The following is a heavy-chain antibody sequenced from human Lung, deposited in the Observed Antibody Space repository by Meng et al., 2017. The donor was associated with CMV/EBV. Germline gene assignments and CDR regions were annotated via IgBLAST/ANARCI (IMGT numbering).Heavy chain of an antibody. Sequence: SXAASEFTFSTYVMRWVRQAPGKGLVWVSRINDDGSSTTYADSVKGRFTVSRDNAKDTLYLQMSSLRAEDTAVYYCATETFHDFGSGYVPFDYWGQGXLVTVSS. J-gene: IGHJ4*02. CDR2: INDDGSST. D-gene: IGHD3-3*01. CDR3: ATETFHDFGSGYVPFDY. V-gene: IGHV3-74*01. CDR1: EFTFSTYV.